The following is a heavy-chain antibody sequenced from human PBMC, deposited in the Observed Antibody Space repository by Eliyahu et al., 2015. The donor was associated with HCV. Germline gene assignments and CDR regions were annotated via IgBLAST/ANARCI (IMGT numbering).Heavy chain of an antibody. CDR2: ITSNGGTT. V-gene: IGHV3-64D*06. Sequence: EVQLVESGGGLVQPGGSLRLSCSASGFTFSNYAMHWVRQAPGKGLEYVSAITSNGGTTYYADSVKGRFTISRDNSKNTLYLQMSSLRAEDTAVYYCVKMSLWTGTHDYWGQGTLVTVSS. D-gene: IGHD3/OR15-3a*01. CDR1: GFTFSNYA. CDR3: VKMSLWTGTHDY. J-gene: IGHJ4*02.